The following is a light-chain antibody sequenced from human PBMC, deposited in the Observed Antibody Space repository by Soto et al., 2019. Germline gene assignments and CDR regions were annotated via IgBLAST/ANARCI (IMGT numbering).Light chain of an antibody. V-gene: IGKV4-1*01. CDR2: WAS. Sequence: DIVMTQSPDSLAVSLGERVTINCKSSQSVLYSSNNKNYLAWYQQKPGPPPKLLIYWASTRESGVPDRFSGSGSGTDFTLTISSLQAEDVADYYCQQYYSTPWTFGQGTQVEIK. CDR1: QSVLYSSNNKNY. J-gene: IGKJ1*01. CDR3: QQYYSTPWT.